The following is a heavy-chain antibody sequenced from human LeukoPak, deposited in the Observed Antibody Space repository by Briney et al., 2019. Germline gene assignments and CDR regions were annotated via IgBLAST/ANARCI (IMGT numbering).Heavy chain of an antibody. Sequence: SETLSLTCAVYGGSFSGYYWSWIRQPPGKGLEWIGEINHSGSTNYNPSLKSRVTISVDTSKNQFSLKLSSVTAADTAVYYCARGLDYYDSSGYYSSLPIDYWGQGTLVTVSS. D-gene: IGHD3-22*01. J-gene: IGHJ4*02. CDR2: INHSGST. CDR1: GGSFSGYY. CDR3: ARGLDYYDSSGYYSSLPIDY. V-gene: IGHV4-34*01.